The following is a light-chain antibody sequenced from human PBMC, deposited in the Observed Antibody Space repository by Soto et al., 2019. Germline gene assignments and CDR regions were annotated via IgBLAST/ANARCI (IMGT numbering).Light chain of an antibody. CDR1: QGIASY. V-gene: IGKV1-12*01. CDR2: AAS. J-gene: IGKJ5*01. CDR3: QQANSLPIT. Sequence: DIPMTQSPSSVSASVGDRVTITCRASQGIASYLAWYQQKPGKAPKLLIYAASSLQSGVPSRFSGSGFGTDFTLTIGSLQPDDFATYFCQQANSLPITFGQGTRLEIK.